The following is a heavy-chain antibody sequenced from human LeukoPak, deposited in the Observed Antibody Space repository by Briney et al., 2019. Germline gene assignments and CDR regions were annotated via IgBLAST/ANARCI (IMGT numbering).Heavy chain of an antibody. D-gene: IGHD2-21*02. CDR3: AKYYYSGDSPFDY. Sequence: PGGSLRLSCAASGFTFSSYAMTWVRQAPGKGLEWVSAISANSGSTYYADPVRGRFTISRDNSKNTLDLQMSSLRAEDTAIYYCAKYYYSGDSPFDYWGQGTLVTVSS. J-gene: IGHJ4*02. V-gene: IGHV3-23*01. CDR2: ISANSGST. CDR1: GFTFSSYA.